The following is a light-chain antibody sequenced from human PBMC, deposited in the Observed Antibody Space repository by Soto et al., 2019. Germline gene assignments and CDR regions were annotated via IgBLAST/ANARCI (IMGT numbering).Light chain of an antibody. CDR2: GAS. J-gene: IGKJ5*01. CDR3: QQYGSSST. Sequence: EIVLTQSPGTLSLSPGERATLSFRASQSVSSSYLAWYQQKPGQAPRLLIYGASSRATGIPDRFSGSGSGTDFTLTISRLEPEDFAVYYCQQYGSSSTFGQGTR. CDR1: QSVSSSY. V-gene: IGKV3-20*01.